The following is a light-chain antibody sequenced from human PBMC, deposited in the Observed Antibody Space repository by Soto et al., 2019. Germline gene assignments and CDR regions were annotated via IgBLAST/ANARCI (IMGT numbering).Light chain of an antibody. V-gene: IGKV3-15*01. J-gene: IGKJ5*01. CDR3: QHYGSSPIT. CDR2: GAS. Sequence: EIVMTQSPGTLSVSPGERATVACRASQSVSSKLAWYQQKPGQAPRLLIYGASTRATGIPARFSGSGSGTEFTLTIGGREPEDFAVDCCQHYGSSPITFGQGTRLEIK. CDR1: QSVSSK.